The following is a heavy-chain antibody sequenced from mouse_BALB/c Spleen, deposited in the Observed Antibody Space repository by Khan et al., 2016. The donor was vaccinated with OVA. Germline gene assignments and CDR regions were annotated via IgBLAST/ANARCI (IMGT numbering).Heavy chain of an antibody. J-gene: IGHJ4*01. Sequence: VQLQESGPGLVAPSQSLSITCTVSGFSLTGYGVNWVRQPPGKGLEWLGVIWGDGITDYNSALISRLSISKDNSKSQVFLKMNSLQTDDTARYYCARGPYFGNACAVDYWGQGTSVTVSS. CDR3: ARGPYFGNACAVDY. V-gene: IGHV2-6-7*01. D-gene: IGHD2-10*01. CDR1: GFSLTGYG. CDR2: IWGDGIT.